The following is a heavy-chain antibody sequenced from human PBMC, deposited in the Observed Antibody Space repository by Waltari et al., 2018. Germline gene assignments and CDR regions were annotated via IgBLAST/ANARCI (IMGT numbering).Heavy chain of an antibody. CDR1: GFIFSSHG. Sequence: VQLVESGGGVVQPGRSLRLSCAASGFIFSSHGIHWIRQGPGRGLELVAFGSYDGSEKQYADSVNCRFTISRENSNNTVSLQMNSLRDDDTSFYYCARDSVMRFLQSLPQSKWFDPWGQGTLVIVSS. D-gene: IGHD3-3*01. J-gene: IGHJ5*02. CDR2: GSYDGSEK. V-gene: IGHV3-33*05. CDR3: ARDSVMRFLQSLPQSKWFDP.